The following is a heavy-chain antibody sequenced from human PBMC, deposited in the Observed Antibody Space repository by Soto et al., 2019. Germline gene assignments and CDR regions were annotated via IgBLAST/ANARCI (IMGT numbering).Heavy chain of an antibody. J-gene: IGHJ6*02. D-gene: IGHD6-13*01. V-gene: IGHV3-23*01. CDR1: GFTFSTYA. Sequence: GGSLRLSCAASGFTFSTYAMNWVRQAPGKGREWVSAISGGGGSTYYADSVKGRVTISRDNSKNTLYLQMNSLRSEDTAVYYCARYHPAGYSSSWNYYYYGMDVWGQGTTVTVSS. CDR2: ISGGGGST. CDR3: ARYHPAGYSSSWNYYYYGMDV.